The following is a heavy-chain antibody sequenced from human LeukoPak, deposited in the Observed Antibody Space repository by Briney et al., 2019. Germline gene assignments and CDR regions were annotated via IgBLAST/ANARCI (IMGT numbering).Heavy chain of an antibody. D-gene: IGHD4/OR15-4a*01. Sequence: GGSLRLSCAASGFTFSSCAIHWVRQAPGKGLEWVAFIRYDGISKYYADSVKGRFTISRDNSKSTVYLQMNSLRSEDTAVYYCAKGLYTSWFDPWGQGTLVTVSS. CDR1: GFTFSSCA. CDR2: IRYDGISK. V-gene: IGHV3-30*02. J-gene: IGHJ5*02. CDR3: AKGLYTSWFDP.